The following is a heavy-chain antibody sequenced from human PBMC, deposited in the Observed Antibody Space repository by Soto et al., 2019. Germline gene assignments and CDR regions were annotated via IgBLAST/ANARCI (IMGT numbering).Heavy chain of an antibody. CDR2: IYYGGST. D-gene: IGHD1-20*01. CDR1: GGSISSGGYY. CDR3: AKGNIWSPNDY. V-gene: IGHV4-31*01. J-gene: IGHJ4*02. Sequence: QVQLQESGPGLVKPSQTLSLTCTVSGGSISSGGYYWSWIRQHPGKALEWIGYIYYGGSTYYSPSLKSQVTIAVDQSQNQYSLRLRSVTAAETAGYSGAKGNIWSPNDYWGPGTLVTVSS.